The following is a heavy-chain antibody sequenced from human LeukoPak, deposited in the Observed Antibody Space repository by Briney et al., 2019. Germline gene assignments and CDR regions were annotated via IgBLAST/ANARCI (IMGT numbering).Heavy chain of an antibody. CDR2: IYYSGST. CDR1: GGSINSGSYF. J-gene: IGHJ3*02. D-gene: IGHD3-10*01. V-gene: IGHV4-39*07. CDR3: ARFYGIDAFDI. Sequence: SETLSLTCTVSGGSINSGSYFWGWIRQPPGKGLEWIGSIYYSGSTNYNPSLKSRVTISVDTSKNQFSLKLSSVTAADTAMYYCARFYGIDAFDIWGQGTMVTVSS.